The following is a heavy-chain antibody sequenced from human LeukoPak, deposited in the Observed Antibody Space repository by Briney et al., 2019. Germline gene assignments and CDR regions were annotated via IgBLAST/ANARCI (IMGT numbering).Heavy chain of an antibody. CDR2: ISYSGNT. D-gene: IGHD5-12*01. CDR1: GFTFSSYS. CDR3: ARGRKRYDFNYYYYMDV. V-gene: IGHV4-34*01. Sequence: PGGSLRLSCAASGFTFSSYSMNWIRQPPGKGLEWIGEISYSGNTNYNPSLKSRVTISADTSKKHFSLRLTSVTAADAAVYYCARGRKRYDFNYYYYMDVWDKGTTVIVSS. J-gene: IGHJ6*03.